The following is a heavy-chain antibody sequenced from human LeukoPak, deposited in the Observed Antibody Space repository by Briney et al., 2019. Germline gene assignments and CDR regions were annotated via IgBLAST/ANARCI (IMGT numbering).Heavy chain of an antibody. CDR2: IIPILGIA. CDR3: ARDLLGGSYFGVPPDW. D-gene: IGHD1-26*01. J-gene: IGHJ4*02. CDR1: GGTFSSYA. V-gene: IGHV1-69*04. Sequence: ASVKVSCKASGGTFSSYAISWVRQAPGQGLEWMGRIIPILGIANYAQKFQGRVTMTTDTSTSTAYTELRSLRSDDTAVYYCARDLLGGSYFGVPPDWWGQGTLVTVSS.